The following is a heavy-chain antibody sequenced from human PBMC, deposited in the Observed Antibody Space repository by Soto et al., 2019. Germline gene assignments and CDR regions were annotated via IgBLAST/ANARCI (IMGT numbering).Heavy chain of an antibody. V-gene: IGHV3-64*01. J-gene: IGHJ2*01. CDR2: ISSLGDST. D-gene: IGHD2-21*02. CDR3: ARRTAGWYFDL. CDR1: GFMFNSYA. Sequence: EVQLVESGGGLVQPGGSLRLSCAASGFMFNSYAMHWVRQAPGKGLEYVSAISSLGDSTFYANSVKDRFTISRDNSKNTLYLQMRSLRVEDMAVYYCARRTAGWYFDLWGRGTLVTVS.